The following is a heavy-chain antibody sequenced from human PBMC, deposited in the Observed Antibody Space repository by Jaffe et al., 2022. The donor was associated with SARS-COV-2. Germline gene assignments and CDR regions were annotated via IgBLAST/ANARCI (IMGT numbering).Heavy chain of an antibody. V-gene: IGHV3-73*01. CDR3: TRSSYYSGLNY. D-gene: IGHD2-21*01. CDR2: IRSKANSYAT. CDR1: GFTFSGSA. J-gene: IGHJ4*02. Sequence: EVQLVESGGGLVQPGGSLKLSCAASGFTFSGSAMHWVRQASGKGLEWVGRIRSKANSYATAYAASVKGRFTISRDDSKNTAYLQMNSLKTEDTAVYYCTRSSYYSGLNYWGQGTLVTVSS.